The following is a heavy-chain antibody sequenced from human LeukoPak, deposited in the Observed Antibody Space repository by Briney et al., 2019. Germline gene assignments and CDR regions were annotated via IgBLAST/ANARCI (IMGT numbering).Heavy chain of an antibody. CDR2: IHYSENT. D-gene: IGHD3-10*01. V-gene: IGHV4-39*07. J-gene: IGHJ4*02. Sequence: MPSETLSLTCTVSSGSISSTNYYWGWIRQPPGKGLEWIGSIHYSENTYYNPSLKSRVTISVDTSKNQFSLKLSSVTAADTAVYYCARSMVRGVISLAIGYWGQGTLVTVSS. CDR3: ARSMVRGVISLAIGY. CDR1: SGSISSTNYY.